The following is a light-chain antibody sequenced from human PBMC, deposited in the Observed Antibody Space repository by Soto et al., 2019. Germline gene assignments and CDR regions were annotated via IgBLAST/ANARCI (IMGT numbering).Light chain of an antibody. J-gene: IGKJ5*01. CDR2: GAS. V-gene: IGKV3-20*01. CDR3: QQYGSSSIT. CDR1: QSVGSIY. Sequence: EIVLTQSPGTLSLSPGERATLSGRASQSVGSIYLAWYQQRPGQAPRLLIYGASNRATGIPVRFSGSGSGTDFTLTISGLEPEDFAIYYCQQYGSSSITFGQGTRLEIK.